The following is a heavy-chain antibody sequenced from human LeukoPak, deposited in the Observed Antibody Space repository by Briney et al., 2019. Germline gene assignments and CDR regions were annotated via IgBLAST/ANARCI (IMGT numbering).Heavy chain of an antibody. V-gene: IGHV3-48*03. CDR3: ARSLHNNYSPGY. D-gene: IGHD2-15*01. CDR2: ISSGGSTI. J-gene: IGHJ4*02. CDR1: GFTFSSYE. Sequence: GGSLRLSCAASGFTFSSYEMNWVRQAPGKGLEWVSYISSGGSTIYYADSVKGRFTISRDNAKNSLYLQMNSLRAEDTAVYYCARSLHNNYSPGYWGQGTLVTVSS.